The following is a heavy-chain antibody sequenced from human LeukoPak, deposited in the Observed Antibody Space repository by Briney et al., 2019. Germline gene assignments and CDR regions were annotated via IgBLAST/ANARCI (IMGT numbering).Heavy chain of an antibody. CDR2: IYYSGST. CDR1: GGSISSGDYY. CDR3: ARDLLNEGNHLDY. D-gene: IGHD4-23*01. Sequence: SETLSLTCTVSGGSISSGDYYWSWIRQPPGKGLEWIGYIYYSGSTYYNPSLKSRVTILVDTSKNQFSLKLSSVTAADTAVYYCARDLLNEGNHLDYWGQGTLVTVSS. J-gene: IGHJ4*02. V-gene: IGHV4-30-4*01.